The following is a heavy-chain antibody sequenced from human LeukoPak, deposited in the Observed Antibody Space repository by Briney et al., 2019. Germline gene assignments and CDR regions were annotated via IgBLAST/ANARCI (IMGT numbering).Heavy chain of an antibody. CDR2: IYYSGST. J-gene: IGHJ4*02. CDR1: GGSISSYY. D-gene: IGHD1-26*01. V-gene: IGHV4-59*12. Sequence: KPSETLSLTCTVSGGSISSYYWSWIRQPPGKGLEWIGYIYYSGSTNYIPSLKSRVTISVDTSKNQFSLKLSSVTAADTAVYYCARGIGYSGSYYEDYWGQGTLVTVSS. CDR3: ARGIGYSGSYYEDY.